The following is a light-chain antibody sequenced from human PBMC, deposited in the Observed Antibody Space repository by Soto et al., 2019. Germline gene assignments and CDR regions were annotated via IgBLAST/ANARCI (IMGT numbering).Light chain of an antibody. CDR1: QGISSY. Sequence: AVRMTQSPSSFSASTGVRVTITCRASQGISSYLAWYQQKTGKAPKLLIYAASTLQSGVPSRFSGSGSGTDFTLTISCLQSEDFATYYCQQYYSYPRTLGQGTKVDIK. V-gene: IGKV1-8*01. J-gene: IGKJ1*01. CDR2: AAS. CDR3: QQYYSYPRT.